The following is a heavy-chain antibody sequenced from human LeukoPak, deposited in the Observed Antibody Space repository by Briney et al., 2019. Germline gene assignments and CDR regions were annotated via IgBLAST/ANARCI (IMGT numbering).Heavy chain of an antibody. CDR3: AKREGMVRGVIIGDY. Sequence: GGSLRLSCAASGFTFSSYAMSWVRQAPGKGLEWVSAISGSGGSTYYADSVKGRFTISRDNSKNTLYLQMNSLRAEDTAVYYCAKREGMVRGVIIGDYWGQGTLVTVSS. V-gene: IGHV3-23*01. J-gene: IGHJ4*02. D-gene: IGHD3-10*01. CDR2: ISGSGGST. CDR1: GFTFSSYA.